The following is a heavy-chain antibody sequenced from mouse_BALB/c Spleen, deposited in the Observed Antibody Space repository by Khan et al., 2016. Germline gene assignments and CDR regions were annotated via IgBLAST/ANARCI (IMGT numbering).Heavy chain of an antibody. CDR3: AAARAAWFAY. CDR1: GFTFTDYS. CDR2: INTETGEP. Sequence: QIQLVQSGPELKKPGETVKISCKASGFTFTDYSMHWVKQAPGMGLKWMGWINTETGEPTYTDDFKGRFAFSFVTSASTAYLQINNFKYEDPAPFFCAAARAAWFAYWGQGTLVTVSA. J-gene: IGHJ3*01. D-gene: IGHD3-1*01. V-gene: IGHV9-2-1*01.